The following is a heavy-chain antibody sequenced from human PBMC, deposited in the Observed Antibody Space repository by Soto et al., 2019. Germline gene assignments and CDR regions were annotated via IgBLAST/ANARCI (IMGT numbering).Heavy chain of an antibody. Sequence: EVRLVESGGGLVQPGGSLRLSCAGSGFTFSDFWMNWVRQTPGKGLEWVANIKQDGSAQNYVNSVRGRFTISRDNAKNLVYLQTNSLRAEDTAVYYCVGGTGWVPEYWGQGTLVTVSS. D-gene: IGHD1-26*01. CDR1: GFTFSDFW. CDR3: VGGTGWVPEY. CDR2: IKQDGSAQ. V-gene: IGHV3-7*04. J-gene: IGHJ4*02.